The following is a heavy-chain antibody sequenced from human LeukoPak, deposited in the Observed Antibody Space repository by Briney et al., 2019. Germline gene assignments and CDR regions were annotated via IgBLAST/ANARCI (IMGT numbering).Heavy chain of an antibody. CDR1: GYTFTSYG. Sequence: ASVMVSCKAYGYTFTSYGISWVRQAPGQGLEWMGWISAYNGNTNYAQKLQGRVTMTTDTSTSTAYMELRSLRSDDTAVYYCARDLSGLSAFEIWGQGTMVTVSS. V-gene: IGHV1-18*01. CDR2: ISAYNGNT. J-gene: IGHJ3*02. CDR3: ARDLSGLSAFEI. D-gene: IGHD5-12*01.